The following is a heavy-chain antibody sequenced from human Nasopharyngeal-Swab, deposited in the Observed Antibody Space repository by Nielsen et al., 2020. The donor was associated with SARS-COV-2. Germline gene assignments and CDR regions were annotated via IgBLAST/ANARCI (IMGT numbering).Heavy chain of an antibody. CDR3: ARDPEDLWSCSGGSCALDY. CDR2: INPNSGGT. Sequence: WVRQAPGQGLEWMGQINPNSGGTNYAQKFQGRVTMTRDTSISTAYMELSRLRSDDTAVYYCARDPEDLWSCSGGSCALDYWGQGTLVTVSS. V-gene: IGHV1-2*06. J-gene: IGHJ4*02. D-gene: IGHD2-15*01.